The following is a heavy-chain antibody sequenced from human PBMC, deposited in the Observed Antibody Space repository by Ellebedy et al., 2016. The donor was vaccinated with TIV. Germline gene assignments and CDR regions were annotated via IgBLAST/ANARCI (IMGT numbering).Heavy chain of an antibody. CDR1: GYSFVNYY. Sequence: AASVKVSCKASGYSFVNYYIQWVRQAPGHGLEWVGIIDPSDGSTSYTQRFQGRINLTRDTSTTTVYMSLSSLRFDDTAMYYCALASFDYWGQGTQVTVSS. V-gene: IGHV1-46*01. CDR2: IDPSDGST. D-gene: IGHD1-1*01. J-gene: IGHJ4*02. CDR3: ALASFDY.